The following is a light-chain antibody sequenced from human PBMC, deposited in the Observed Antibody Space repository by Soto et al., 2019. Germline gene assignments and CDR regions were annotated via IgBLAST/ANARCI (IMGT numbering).Light chain of an antibody. CDR2: LGS. CDR1: QSLLLSSGNNY. Sequence: DILLTDSPVSLPVTPGWSSSICFNCSQSLLLSSGNNYLDWYLQKPGQSPQLLIYLGSTRASGVPDRFSGSGSGTDFTLKISTVEAEDVGVYYCAQALQTVTFGGGTKVDIK. J-gene: IGKJ4*01. CDR3: AQALQTVT. V-gene: IGKV2-28*01.